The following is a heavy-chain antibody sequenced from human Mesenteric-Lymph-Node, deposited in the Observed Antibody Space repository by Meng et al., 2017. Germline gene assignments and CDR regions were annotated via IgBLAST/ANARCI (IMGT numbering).Heavy chain of an antibody. J-gene: IGHJ4*02. CDR2: IKSDGSIT. CDR3: ARRIAAWGWYYFDY. Sequence: GESLKISCAASGFTFSSYWMHWVRQDPGKGLVWVSRIKSDGSITGYADSVKGRFTISRDNAKNILYLQMNSLRAEDTAVYYCARRIAAWGWYYFDYWGQGTLVTVSS. D-gene: IGHD6-6*01. CDR1: GFTFSSYW. V-gene: IGHV3-74*01.